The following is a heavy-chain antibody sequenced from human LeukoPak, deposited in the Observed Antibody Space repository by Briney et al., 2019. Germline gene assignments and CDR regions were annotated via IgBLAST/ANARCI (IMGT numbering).Heavy chain of an antibody. D-gene: IGHD1-1*01. CDR3: ARVQRLPRYCYYYMDV. CDR2: SYHSGST. J-gene: IGHJ6*03. CDR1: GYSISSGCY. Sequence: SETLSLTCTVSGYSISSGCYWGGIRQPPGKGLEWIGSSYHSGSTYYNPSLKSRVTISVEPCKNQFSLRLSSVTAADTAVYYCARVQRLPRYCYYYMDVWGKGTTVTVSS. V-gene: IGHV4-38-2*02.